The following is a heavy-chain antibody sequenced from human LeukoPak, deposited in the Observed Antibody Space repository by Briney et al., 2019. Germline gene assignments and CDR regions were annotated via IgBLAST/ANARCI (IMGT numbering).Heavy chain of an antibody. Sequence: SGTLSLTCTVSGGSVTTYYWSWIRQSPGKGLEWIGSIYVNGSTKYNPALKSRVTISVDTSKNQFSLDLTSVTAADSAVYFCARGRAVGGRLWFDPWGQGTLVTVSS. CDR1: GGSVTTYY. V-gene: IGHV4-4*09. CDR2: IYVNGST. D-gene: IGHD3-16*01. CDR3: ARGRAVGGRLWFDP. J-gene: IGHJ5*02.